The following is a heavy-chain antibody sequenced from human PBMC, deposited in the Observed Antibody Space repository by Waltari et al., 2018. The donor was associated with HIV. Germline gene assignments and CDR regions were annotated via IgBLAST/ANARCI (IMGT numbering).Heavy chain of an antibody. CDR1: GGTFSSYA. CDR2: IIPILGTA. CDR3: ARGAKAARPDYYYYGMDV. J-gene: IGHJ6*02. D-gene: IGHD6-6*01. Sequence: QVQLVQSGAEVKKPGSSVKVSCKASGGTFSSYAISWVRQAPGQGLEWMGGIIPILGTANYAQKFQGRVTITADESTSTAYMELSSLRSEDTAVYYCARGAKAARPDYYYYGMDVWGQGTTVTVSS. V-gene: IGHV1-69*13.